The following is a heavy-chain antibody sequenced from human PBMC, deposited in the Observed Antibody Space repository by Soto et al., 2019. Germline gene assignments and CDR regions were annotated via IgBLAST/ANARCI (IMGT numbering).Heavy chain of an antibody. Sequence: QVQLVQSGAEVKKPGSSVKVSCKASGGTFSSYAISWVRQAPGQGLEWMGGIIPIFGTANYAQKFQGRVTITADESTSTAYMELSSLRSEDTAVYYCARERYFDRVYYYYGMDFWGQGTTVTVSS. V-gene: IGHV1-69*12. CDR2: IIPIFGTA. J-gene: IGHJ6*02. CDR1: GGTFSSYA. D-gene: IGHD3-9*01. CDR3: ARERYFDRVYYYYGMDF.